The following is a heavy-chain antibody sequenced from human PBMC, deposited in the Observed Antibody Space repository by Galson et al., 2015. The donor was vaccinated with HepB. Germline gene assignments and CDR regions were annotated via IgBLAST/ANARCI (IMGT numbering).Heavy chain of an antibody. Sequence: LSLTCTVSGGSISSGNHYWSWIRQPPGKGLEWTGYISYSGRTYYNPSLKSRVIISADTSKKQFSLRLSSVTAADTAVYYCAKESVRGVIIREVYYSDGMDAWGQGTTVTVSS. J-gene: IGHJ6*02. V-gene: IGHV4-30-4*01. CDR2: ISYSGRT. D-gene: IGHD3-10*01. CDR1: GGSISSGNHY. CDR3: AKESVRGVIIREVYYSDGMDA.